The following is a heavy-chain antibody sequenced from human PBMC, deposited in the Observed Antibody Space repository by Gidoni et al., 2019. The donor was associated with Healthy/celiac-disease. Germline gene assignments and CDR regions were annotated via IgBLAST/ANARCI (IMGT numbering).Heavy chain of an antibody. V-gene: IGHV3-23*01. J-gene: IGHJ3*02. D-gene: IGHD6-25*01. CDR2: ISGSGGST. CDR1: GFPFSSYA. CDR3: AKDRRQRRPRPDAFDI. Sequence: EVQLLESGGGLVQPGGSLRLSCAASGFPFSSYAMSWVRQAPGKGLEWVSAISGSGGSTYYADSVKGRFTIARDNSKNTLYLQMNSLRAEDTAVYYCAKDRRQRRPRPDAFDIWGQGTMVTVSS.